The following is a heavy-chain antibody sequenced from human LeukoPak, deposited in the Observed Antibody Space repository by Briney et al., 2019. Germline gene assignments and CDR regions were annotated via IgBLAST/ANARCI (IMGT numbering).Heavy chain of an antibody. V-gene: IGHV4-38-2*01. CDR2: IYHSGST. J-gene: IGHJ5*02. CDR3: ARVTDIVVVPDHNWFDP. Sequence: SETLSLTCAVSGYSINSGYYWGWIRQPPGKGLEWIGSIYHSGSTYYNPSLKSRVTISVDTSKNQFSLKLSSVTAADTAVYYCARVTDIVVVPDHNWFDPWGQGTLVTVSS. D-gene: IGHD2-2*01. CDR1: GYSINSGYY.